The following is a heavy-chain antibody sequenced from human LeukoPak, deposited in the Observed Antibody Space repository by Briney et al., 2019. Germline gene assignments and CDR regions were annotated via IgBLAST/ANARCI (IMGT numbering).Heavy chain of an antibody. V-gene: IGHV3-53*01. CDR2: IYTGGNT. J-gene: IGHJ3*02. D-gene: IGHD6-19*01. CDR1: GFTFSSYW. CDR3: ASPSSGQSFDI. Sequence: GGSLRLSCAASGFTFSSYWMYWVRQAPGKGLEWVSVIYTGGNTYYADSVKGRFTISRDNSKNTLYLQMHSLRAEDTAVYYCASPSSGQSFDIWGQGTMVTVSS.